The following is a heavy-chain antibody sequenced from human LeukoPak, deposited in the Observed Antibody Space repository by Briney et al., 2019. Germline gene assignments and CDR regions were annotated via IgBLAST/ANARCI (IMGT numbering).Heavy chain of an antibody. CDR2: MTTSGNTI. CDR1: GITFSGYS. CDR3: ARVGGATAVTMYFEY. Sequence: GGSLRLSCVVSGITFSGYSMIWVRQAPGKGLEWLSFMTTSGNTIFYAEAVKDRFTISRDNAKKSLYLQMNSLRDEDTAVYYCARVGGATAVTMYFEYWGQGTLVNVSS. D-gene: IGHD1-26*01. V-gene: IGHV3-48*02. J-gene: IGHJ4*02.